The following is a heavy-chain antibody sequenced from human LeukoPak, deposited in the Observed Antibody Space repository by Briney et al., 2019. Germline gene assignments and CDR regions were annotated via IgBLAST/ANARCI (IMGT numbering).Heavy chain of an antibody. V-gene: IGHV4-59*01. J-gene: IGHJ4*02. CDR3: ATMVRGVSGFDY. Sequence: SETLSLTCTVSGGSISSYYWSWIRQPPGKGLEWIGYIYYSGSTNYNPSLKSRVTISVDTSKNQFSLKLSSVTAADTAVYYCATMVRGVSGFDYWGQGTLVTVSS. CDR1: GGSISSYY. D-gene: IGHD3-10*01. CDR2: IYYSGST.